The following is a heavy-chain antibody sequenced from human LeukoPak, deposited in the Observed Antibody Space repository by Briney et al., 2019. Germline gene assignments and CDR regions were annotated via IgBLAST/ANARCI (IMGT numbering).Heavy chain of an antibody. J-gene: IGHJ6*03. V-gene: IGHV3-74*01. CDR1: GFTFSTYT. CDR2: INNDGRDT. CDR3: ARDGTDYYYYMDV. D-gene: IGHD6-13*01. Sequence: GGSLRLSCAASGFTFSTYTIHWVRQVPGKGLMWVSRINNDGRDTTYADSVKGRFTISRDNAKNSLYLQMNSLRAEDTAVYYCARDGTDYYYYMDVWGKGTTVTVSS.